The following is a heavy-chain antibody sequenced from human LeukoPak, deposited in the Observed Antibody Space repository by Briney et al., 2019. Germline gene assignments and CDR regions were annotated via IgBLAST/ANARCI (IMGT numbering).Heavy chain of an antibody. CDR2: ISSSGSTI. V-gene: IGHV3-48*03. Sequence: PGGSLRLSCAASGFTFSSYEMNWVRQAPGKGLEWVSYISSSGSTIYYADSVKGRFTISRDNAKNSLYLQMNGLRAEDTAVYYCARGGTRHYDILTGYYLITHYFDYWGQGTLVTVSS. CDR1: GFTFSSYE. CDR3: ARGGTRHYDILTGYYLITHYFDY. J-gene: IGHJ4*02. D-gene: IGHD3-9*01.